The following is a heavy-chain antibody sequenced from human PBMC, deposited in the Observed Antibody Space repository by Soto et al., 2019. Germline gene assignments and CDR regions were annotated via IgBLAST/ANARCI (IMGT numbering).Heavy chain of an antibody. CDR2: FDPEDGER. V-gene: IGHV1-24*01. CDR1: GYTLSELS. CDR3: ATALSGVGATFGP. Sequence: ASVKVSCKVFGYTLSELSFHWMRQAPGKGLEWMATFDPEDGERIYAQKFQGRVTMTEDTSTDTAYMEVSGLKSEDTAVYYCATALSGVGATFGPWGQGTLVTVSS. D-gene: IGHD1-26*01. J-gene: IGHJ5*02.